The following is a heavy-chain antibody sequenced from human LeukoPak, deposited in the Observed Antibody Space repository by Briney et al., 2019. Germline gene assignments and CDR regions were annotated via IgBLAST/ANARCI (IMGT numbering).Heavy chain of an antibody. D-gene: IGHD2-2*01. CDR2: FDPEDGET. CDR1: GYTLTELS. CDR3: ATDIICSRISCRVDY. Sequence: ASVKVSCKVSGYTLTELSMYWVRQAPGKGLEWMGGFDPEDGETIYAQKFQGRVTMTEDTSTDTAYMELSSLRSEDTAVYYCATDIICSRISCRVDYWGQGTLVTISS. V-gene: IGHV1-24*01. J-gene: IGHJ4*02.